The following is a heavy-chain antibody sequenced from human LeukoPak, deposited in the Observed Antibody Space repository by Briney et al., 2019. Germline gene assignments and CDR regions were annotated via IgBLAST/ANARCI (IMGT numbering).Heavy chain of an antibody. CDR2: IVPIFGTA. J-gene: IGHJ4*02. Sequence: SVKVSCKASGGTSSSYAISWVRQAPGQGLEWMGGIVPIFGTANYAQKFQGRVTITADESTSTAYMELSSLRSEDTAVYYCARNYDILTGYDYWGQGTLVTVSS. V-gene: IGHV1-69*13. D-gene: IGHD3-9*01. CDR3: ARNYDILTGYDY. CDR1: GGTSSSYA.